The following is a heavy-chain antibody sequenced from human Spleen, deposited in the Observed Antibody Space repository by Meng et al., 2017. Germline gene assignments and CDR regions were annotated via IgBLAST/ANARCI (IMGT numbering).Heavy chain of an antibody. Sequence: QITLKESGPTLVKPTQHLTLTCTFSGFSLSTSGVGVGWIRQPPGRALEWLALIYWDDDKRYSPSLKSRLTITKDTSKNQVVLTMTNMDPVDTATYYCAHRGSSWAFDYWGQGTLVTVSS. D-gene: IGHD6-13*01. CDR1: GFSLSTSGVG. CDR3: AHRGSSWAFDY. V-gene: IGHV2-5*02. CDR2: IYWDDDK. J-gene: IGHJ4*02.